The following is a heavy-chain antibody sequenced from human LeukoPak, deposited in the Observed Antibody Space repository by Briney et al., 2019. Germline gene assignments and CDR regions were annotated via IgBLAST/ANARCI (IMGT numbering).Heavy chain of an antibody. D-gene: IGHD3-22*01. CDR3: ATQDSSGAEPLDY. V-gene: IGHV4-38-2*01. CDR1: GFSISSGYY. J-gene: IGHJ4*02. Sequence: PSETLSLTCSVSGFSISSGYYWGWIRQPPGKGLEWIGSIYHSGSTYYNPSPKSRVTISVDTSKNQFSLKLSSVTAADTAVYYCATQDSSGAEPLDYWGQGTLVTVSS. CDR2: IYHSGST.